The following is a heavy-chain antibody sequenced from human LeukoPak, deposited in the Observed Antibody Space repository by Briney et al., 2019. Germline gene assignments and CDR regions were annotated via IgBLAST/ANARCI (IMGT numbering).Heavy chain of an antibody. J-gene: IGHJ4*02. V-gene: IGHV3-33*06. D-gene: IGHD1-26*01. Sequence: YPGGSLRLSCAASGFTFSSYGMHWVRQAPGKGLEWLAVIWYDGSNIYYADPVKGRFTISRDNSKNILYLQMNSLRAEDTALYYCAKSYSGSYDNYFDYWGQGTLVIVSS. CDR3: AKSYSGSYDNYFDY. CDR1: GFTFSSYG. CDR2: IWYDGSNI.